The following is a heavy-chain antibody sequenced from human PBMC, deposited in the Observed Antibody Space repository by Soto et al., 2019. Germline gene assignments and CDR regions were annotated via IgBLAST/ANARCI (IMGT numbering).Heavy chain of an antibody. V-gene: IGHV4-30-2*01. Sequence: LSLTCAVSGGSLSSSAYSWSWIRQPPGKGLEWIGFIYQSGSTYYNPSLKSRVAMSLDRPKNQFSLKLSSVTAADTAVYYCARELLFYDSDGFSWDDAFDIWGQGTMVTVSS. CDR3: ARELLFYDSDGFSWDDAFDI. D-gene: IGHD3-22*01. CDR1: GGSLSSSAYS. CDR2: IYQSGST. J-gene: IGHJ3*02.